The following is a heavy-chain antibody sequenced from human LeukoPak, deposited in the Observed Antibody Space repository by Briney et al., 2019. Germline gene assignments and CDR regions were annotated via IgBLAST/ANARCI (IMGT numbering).Heavy chain of an antibody. D-gene: IGHD2-21*02. V-gene: IGHV1-2*06. Sequence: GASVKVSCKASGYTFTGYCMHWVRQAPGHGLEWMGRINPNSGGTNYAQKFQGRVTMTRDTSISTAYMELSRLRSDDTAVYYCARFCGGDCYRNWGQGTLVTVSS. J-gene: IGHJ4*02. CDR3: ARFCGGDCYRN. CDR2: INPNSGGT. CDR1: GYTFTGYC.